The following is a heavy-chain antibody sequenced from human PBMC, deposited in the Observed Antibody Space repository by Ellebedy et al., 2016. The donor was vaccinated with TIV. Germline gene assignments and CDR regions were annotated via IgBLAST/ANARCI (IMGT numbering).Heavy chain of an antibody. J-gene: IGHJ4*02. CDR1: GYSFSTYW. CDR3: ARRDPPADY. V-gene: IGHV5-51*01. CDR2: IYPGDSDT. Sequence: GESLKISCKGSGYSFSTYWLARVRQMPGKGLEWMGIIYPGDSDTRYSPSFQGQVTISADKSINTAYLQWSSLKASDTAMYYCARRDPPADYWGQGTLVTVSS.